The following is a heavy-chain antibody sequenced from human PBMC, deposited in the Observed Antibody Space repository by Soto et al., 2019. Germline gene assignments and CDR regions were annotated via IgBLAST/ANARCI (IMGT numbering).Heavy chain of an antibody. D-gene: IGHD2-21*01. CDR1: GDSVTSGTYF. CDR3: ARGVVVDFDP. J-gene: IGHJ5*02. CDR2: IYYSEHT. V-gene: IGHV4-61*01. Sequence: QVQLQESGPGLVKPSETLSLTCTVSGDSVTSGTYFWTWIRQPPGKGLEWICYIYYSEHTKYNPSLESRVTMSLHTFKNQFSLQLNSVTAADTAVYYCARGVVVDFDPWGQGTLVTVSS.